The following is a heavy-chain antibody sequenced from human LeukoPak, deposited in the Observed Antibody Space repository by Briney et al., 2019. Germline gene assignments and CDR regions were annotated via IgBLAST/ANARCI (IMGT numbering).Heavy chain of an antibody. V-gene: IGHV4-39*01. CDR2: IYYSGTT. CDR1: GSSISINTYY. CDR3: ARLRNTIFGVGIRFGYYFEF. Sequence: SETLSLTCSVSGSSISINTYYWGWIRQPPGRGLEWIGTIYYSGTTYSTPSLKSRVTISVDTSKNQFSLRLTSVTAADTAVYYCARLRNTIFGVGIRFGYYFEFWGQGTLVTVSS. D-gene: IGHD3-3*01. J-gene: IGHJ4*02.